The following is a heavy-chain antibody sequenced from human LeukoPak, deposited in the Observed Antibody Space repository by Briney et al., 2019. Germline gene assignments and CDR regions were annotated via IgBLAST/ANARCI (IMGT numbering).Heavy chain of an antibody. CDR1: GFTFSNYA. V-gene: IGHV3-23*01. Sequence: PGGSLRLSCAASGFTFSNYAMSWVRQAPGKGLEWVSAISGSGGSTYYADSVKGRFTISRDNSKNTLYLQMNSLRAEDTAVYYCAKGREGITYYFDYWGQGTLVTVSS. J-gene: IGHJ4*02. CDR2: ISGSGGST. CDR3: AKGREGITYYFDY.